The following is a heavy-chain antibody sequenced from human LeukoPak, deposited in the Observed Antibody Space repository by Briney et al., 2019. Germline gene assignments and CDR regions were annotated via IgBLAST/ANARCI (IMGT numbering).Heavy chain of an antibody. CDR3: ARGGELLWFGESHFDY. D-gene: IGHD3-10*01. Sequence: SETLSLTCAVYGGSFSGYYWSWIRQPPGKGLEWIGEINHSGSTNYNPSLKSRVTISVDTSKNQFSLKLSSVTAADTAVYYCARGGELLWFGESHFDYWGQGTLVTVSS. CDR1: GGSFSGYY. CDR2: INHSGST. V-gene: IGHV4-34*01. J-gene: IGHJ4*02.